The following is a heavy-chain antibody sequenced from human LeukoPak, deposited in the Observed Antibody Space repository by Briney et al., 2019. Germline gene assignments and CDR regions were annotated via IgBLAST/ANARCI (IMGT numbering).Heavy chain of an antibody. D-gene: IGHD6-19*01. Sequence: GGSLRLSCATSGFTFSTYCIHWVRQGAGKGLGWVGFVQYDGNNKYYADSVKGRFTTSTDSSMNTAFLQMNSLRAADTALYYCAKDRLAVSGDFDSWGQGTLVIVSS. CDR1: GFTFSTYC. CDR2: VQYDGNNK. J-gene: IGHJ4*02. CDR3: AKDRLAVSGDFDS. V-gene: IGHV3-30*02.